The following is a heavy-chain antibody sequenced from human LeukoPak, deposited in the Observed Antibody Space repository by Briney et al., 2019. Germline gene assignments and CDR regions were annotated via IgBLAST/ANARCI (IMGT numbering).Heavy chain of an antibody. J-gene: IGHJ4*02. Sequence: ASVKVSCKASGYTFTDYYIHWVRQAPGQGLEWMGWINPNSGGTNFAQKFQGRVTMTRDTSISTSYMELSRLRSDDTAVYYCARGKGWLVYYFDYWGQGTLVTVSS. CDR3: ARGKGWLVYYFDY. CDR2: INPNSGGT. D-gene: IGHD6-19*01. V-gene: IGHV1-2*02. CDR1: GYTFTDYY.